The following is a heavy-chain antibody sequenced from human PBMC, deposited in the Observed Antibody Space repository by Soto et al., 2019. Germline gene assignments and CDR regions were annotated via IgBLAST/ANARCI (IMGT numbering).Heavy chain of an antibody. D-gene: IGHD3-3*01. J-gene: IGHJ4*02. CDR1: GGSVSSGSYY. CDR2: IYYSGST. Sequence: SETLSLTCTVSGGSVSSGSYYWSWIRQPPGKGLEGIGYIYYSGSTNYNPSLKSRVTISVDTSKNPFSLKLSSLTSADTAVYYCARDWYYDFWSGYYDYWGQGTLVTVSS. V-gene: IGHV4-61*01. CDR3: ARDWYYDFWSGYYDY.